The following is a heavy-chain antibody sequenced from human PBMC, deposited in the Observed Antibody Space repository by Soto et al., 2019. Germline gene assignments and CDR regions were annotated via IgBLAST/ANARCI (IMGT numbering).Heavy chain of an antibody. CDR1: GASIDSGGYY. CDR3: ARDTVIHDAFDI. CDR2: IYFSGGT. D-gene: IGHD2-21*01. J-gene: IGHJ3*02. V-gene: IGHV4-31*03. Sequence: SETLSLTCTVSGASIDSGGYYWNWIRQRPGKGLEWIGYIYFSGGTYYNPSLKSRVTISVDTSKNQFSLKLSSVTAADTAVYYCARDTVIHDAFDIWGQGTMVTVSS.